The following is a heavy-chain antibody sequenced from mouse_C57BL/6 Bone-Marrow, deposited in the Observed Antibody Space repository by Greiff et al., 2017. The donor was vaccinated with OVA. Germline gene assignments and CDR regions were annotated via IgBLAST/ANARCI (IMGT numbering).Heavy chain of an antibody. CDR3: VRLFTTGKYWYFDV. CDR2: IDPSDSYT. J-gene: IGHJ1*03. D-gene: IGHD1-1*01. Sequence: QVQLQQPGAELVKPGASVKLSCKASGYTFTSYWMQWVKQRPGQGLEWIGEIDPSDSYTNYNQKFKGKATLTVDTSSSTAYMQLSSLTSEDSAVYYCVRLFTTGKYWYFDVWGTGTTVTVSS. V-gene: IGHV1-50*01. CDR1: GYTFTSYW.